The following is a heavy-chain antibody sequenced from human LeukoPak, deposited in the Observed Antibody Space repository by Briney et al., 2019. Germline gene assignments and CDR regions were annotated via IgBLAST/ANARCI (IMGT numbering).Heavy chain of an antibody. Sequence: GRSLRLSCAASGFTFSSYGMHWVRQAPGKGLEWVAVISYDGSNKYYADSVKGRFTISRANSKNTLYLQMNSLRAEDTAVYYCAKVAGITIFGVVIMDYYFDYWGQGTLVTVSS. CDR3: AKVAGITIFGVVIMDYYFDY. J-gene: IGHJ4*02. CDR2: ISYDGSNK. CDR1: GFTFSSYG. D-gene: IGHD3-3*01. V-gene: IGHV3-30*18.